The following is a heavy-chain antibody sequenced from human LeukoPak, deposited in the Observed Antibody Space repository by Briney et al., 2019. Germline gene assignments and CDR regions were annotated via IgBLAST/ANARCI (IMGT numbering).Heavy chain of an antibody. CDR1: GGSLSSYY. D-gene: IGHD4-17*01. Sequence: PSETLSLTCTVSGGSLSSYYWSWIRQPPGRGLEWIGYIYYSGSTTYNPSLKSRVTISVDTSKNQFSLKLSSVTAADAAVYYCARALIDYEIDYWGQGTLVTVSS. CDR2: IYYSGST. J-gene: IGHJ4*02. V-gene: IGHV4-59*08. CDR3: ARALIDYEIDY.